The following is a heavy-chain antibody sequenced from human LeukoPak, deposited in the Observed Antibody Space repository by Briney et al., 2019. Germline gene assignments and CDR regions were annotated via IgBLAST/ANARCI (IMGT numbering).Heavy chain of an antibody. J-gene: IGHJ3*02. Sequence: GGSLGLSCAASGFTFSSYDMHWVRQATGKGLEWVSAIGTAGDIYYPGSVKGRFTTSRENAKNSLYLQMNSLRAGDTAVYYCARSHCGGDCYGAFDIWGQGTMVTVSS. CDR1: GFTFSSYD. D-gene: IGHD2-21*02. V-gene: IGHV3-13*04. CDR3: ARSHCGGDCYGAFDI. CDR2: IGTAGDI.